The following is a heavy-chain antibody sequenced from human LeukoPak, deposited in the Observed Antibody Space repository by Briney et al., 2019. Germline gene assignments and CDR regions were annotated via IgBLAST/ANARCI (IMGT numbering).Heavy chain of an antibody. D-gene: IGHD5-12*01. CDR2: ISYDGSNK. CDR1: GFTFSSYG. CDR3: AKEGLSSGYDPYFDY. V-gene: IGHV3-30*18. Sequence: PGRSLRLSCAASGFTFSSYGMHWVRQAPGKGLEWVAVISYDGSNKYYADSVKGRFTISRDNSKNTLYLQMNSLRAEDTAVYYCAKEGLSSGYDPYFDYWGQGTLVTVSS. J-gene: IGHJ4*02.